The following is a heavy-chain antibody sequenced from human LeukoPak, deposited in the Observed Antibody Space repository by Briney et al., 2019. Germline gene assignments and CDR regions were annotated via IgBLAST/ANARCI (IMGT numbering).Heavy chain of an antibody. Sequence: GGSLRLSCAASGFTVSSNYMSWVRQAPGKGLEWVSVIYSGGSTYYADSVKGRFTISRDNSKNTLYLQMNSLRAEDTAVYYCARNGGPYGDYAGGSNWYFDLWGRGTLVTVSS. CDR3: ARNGGPYGDYAGGSNWYFDL. J-gene: IGHJ2*01. D-gene: IGHD4-17*01. CDR1: GFTVSSNY. CDR2: IYSGGST. V-gene: IGHV3-53*01.